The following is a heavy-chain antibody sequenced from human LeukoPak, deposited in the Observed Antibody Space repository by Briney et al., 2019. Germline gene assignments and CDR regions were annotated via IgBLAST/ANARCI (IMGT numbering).Heavy chain of an antibody. CDR3: AREGDEYCSGTSCSNFYFYYIDV. D-gene: IGHD2-15*01. CDR1: GGSLRGHY. Sequence: PSETLPLTCTVSGGSLRGHYWTWIRQPAGKGLEWIGHIYASGDTTYNPSLKSRVTMSVDTSKNQFFLSLTSVTAADAAVYYCAREGDEYCSGTSCSNFYFYYIDVWGRGTTVTVSS. V-gene: IGHV4-4*07. CDR2: IYASGDT. J-gene: IGHJ6*03.